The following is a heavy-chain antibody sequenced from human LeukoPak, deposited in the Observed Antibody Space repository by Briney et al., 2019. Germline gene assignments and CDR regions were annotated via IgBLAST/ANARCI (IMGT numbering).Heavy chain of an antibody. D-gene: IGHD1-26*01. Sequence: GGSLRLSCAAPGFTFGNYAVSWVRQAPGKGLEWVSAISGSGGSTYYADSVKGRFTISRDNSKNTLYLQMNSLRAEDTAVYYCAKGLVSYYFAFDIWGQGTMVTVSS. J-gene: IGHJ3*02. CDR1: GFTFGNYA. CDR2: ISGSGGST. CDR3: AKGLVSYYFAFDI. V-gene: IGHV3-23*01.